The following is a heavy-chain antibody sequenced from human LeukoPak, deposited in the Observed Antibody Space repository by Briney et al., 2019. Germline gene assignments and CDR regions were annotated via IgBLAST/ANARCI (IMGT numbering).Heavy chain of an antibody. V-gene: IGHV1-69*13. CDR2: IIPIFGTA. CDR1: GGTFSSYA. D-gene: IGHD3-10*01. J-gene: IGHJ4*02. Sequence: SVTVSFTASGGTFSSYAISWVRQAPGQGLEWMGGIIPIFGTANYAQKFQGRVTITADESTSTAYMELSRLRSDDTAVYYCARGRDVLLWFGELLDYWGQGTLVTVSS. CDR3: ARGRDVLLWFGELLDY.